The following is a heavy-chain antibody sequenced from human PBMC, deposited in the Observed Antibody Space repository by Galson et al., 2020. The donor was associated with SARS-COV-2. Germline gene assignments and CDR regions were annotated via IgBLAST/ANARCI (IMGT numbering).Heavy chain of an antibody. CDR2: IWYDGSNK. CDR1: GFTFSSYG. D-gene: IGHD3-10*01. Sequence: GESLKISCAASGFTFSSYGMHWVRHAPGKGLEWVAVIWYDGSNKYYADSVKGRFTISRDNSKNTLYLQMNSLRAEDTAVYYCARELLSIYGMDVWGQGTTGTVSS. CDR3: ARELLSIYGMDV. V-gene: IGHV3-33*01. J-gene: IGHJ6*02.